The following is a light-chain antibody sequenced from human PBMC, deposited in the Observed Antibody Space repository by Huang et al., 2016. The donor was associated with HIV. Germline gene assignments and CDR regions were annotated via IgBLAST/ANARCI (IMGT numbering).Light chain of an antibody. J-gene: IGKJ4*01. CDR1: QTVSSY. Sequence: EIVLTQSPDTLSLSPGERATLSCRASQTVSSYLAWYQQKPGQASRLLIYDASNRATGIPARFSGSGSGTDCTLTISSLEPEDFAVYYCQLRSTWPGDTFGGGTKVEIK. CDR2: DAS. CDR3: QLRSTWPGDT. V-gene: IGKV3-11*01.